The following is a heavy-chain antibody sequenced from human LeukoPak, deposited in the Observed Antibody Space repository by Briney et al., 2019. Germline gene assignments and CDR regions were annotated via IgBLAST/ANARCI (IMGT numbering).Heavy chain of an antibody. CDR3: ARGDYDSSGYSSYSLDY. V-gene: IGHV4-4*07. CDR1: GGSISSYY. Sequence: SETLSLTRTVSGGSISSYYWSWIRQPAGKGLEWIGRIYTSGSTNYNPSLKSRVTMSVDTSKNQFSLKLSSVTAADTAVYYCARGDYDSSGYSSYSLDYWGQGTLVTVSS. J-gene: IGHJ4*02. D-gene: IGHD3-22*01. CDR2: IYTSGST.